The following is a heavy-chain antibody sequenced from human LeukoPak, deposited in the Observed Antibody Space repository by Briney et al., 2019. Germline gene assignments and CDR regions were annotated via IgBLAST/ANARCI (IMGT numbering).Heavy chain of an antibody. CDR3: AKATTYHDPWSGSHRMGYYYDY. J-gene: IGHJ4*02. CDR1: GFTFSSNW. Sequence: GGSLRLSCAASGFTFSSNWMTWVRQAPGKGLEWVAFIRYDGSNEYYADSVKGRFTISRDNSKNTLYLQMDSLRPEDTAVYYCAKATTYHDPWSGSHRMGYYYDYWGQGTRVTVSS. V-gene: IGHV3-30*02. D-gene: IGHD3-3*01. CDR2: IRYDGSNE.